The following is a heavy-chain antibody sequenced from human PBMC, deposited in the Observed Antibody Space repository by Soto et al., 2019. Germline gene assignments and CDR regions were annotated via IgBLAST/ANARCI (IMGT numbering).Heavy chain of an antibody. CDR1: GYTFTNYG. CDR3: ARDGDRCTSTRCSPWPDTHFDL. J-gene: IGHJ2*01. D-gene: IGHD2-2*01. CDR2: IRPYNGNT. V-gene: IGHV1-18*01. Sequence: QVQLVQSGDEVKKPGASVKVSCKASGYTFTNYGISWVRQAPGQGLEWMGWIRPYNGNTKYPQKLQGRVTMTTDTSTRTSYMELRSLRSDDTAVYFCARDGDRCTSTRCSPWPDTHFDLWGRGTLVTVSS.